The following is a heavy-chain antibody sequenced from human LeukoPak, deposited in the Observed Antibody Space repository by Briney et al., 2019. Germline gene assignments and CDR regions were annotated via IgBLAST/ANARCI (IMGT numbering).Heavy chain of an antibody. D-gene: IGHD2-21*01. Sequence: PGRSLRLSCAASGFTFSTYGMHWVRQAPGKGLEWVAVLSYDGSIENYADSLRGRFTVSRDNSKNTVYLRMNSLRAEDTAVYYCAKDLGSVVIPGNAFDYWGQGTLVIVSS. CDR3: AKDLGSVVIPGNAFDY. CDR2: LSYDGSIE. V-gene: IGHV3-30*18. CDR1: GFTFSTYG. J-gene: IGHJ4*02.